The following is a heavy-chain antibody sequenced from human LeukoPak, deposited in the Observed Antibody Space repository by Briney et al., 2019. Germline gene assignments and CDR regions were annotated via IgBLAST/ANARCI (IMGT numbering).Heavy chain of an antibody. V-gene: IGHV4-39*01. Sequence: SETLSLTCNVSGASISNSTYYWGWIRQPPGKGLEWIGSIYYSGSTYYNPSLKSRVTISVDTSKNQFSLKLSSVTAADTAVYYCARHFEYSYGHNDYWGQGTLVTVSS. CDR2: IYYSGST. D-gene: IGHD5-18*01. J-gene: IGHJ4*02. CDR3: ARHFEYSYGHNDY. CDR1: GASISNSTYY.